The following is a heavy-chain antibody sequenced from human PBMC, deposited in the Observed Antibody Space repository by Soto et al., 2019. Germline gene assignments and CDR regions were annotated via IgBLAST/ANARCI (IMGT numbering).Heavy chain of an antibody. CDR2: IYPGDSDT. V-gene: IGHV5-51*01. CDR1: GYSFSNSW. Sequence: PGESLKISCKGSGYSFSNSWIGWVRQMPGKVLEWMGIIYPGDSDTRYSPSFQGQVTISADKSISTAYLQWSSLKASDTAMYYCVRHVTSLFIRSPTNFYHYYGIDVWGQGXTVTVSS. J-gene: IGHJ6*02. CDR3: VRHVTSLFIRSPTNFYHYYGIDV. D-gene: IGHD3-9*01.